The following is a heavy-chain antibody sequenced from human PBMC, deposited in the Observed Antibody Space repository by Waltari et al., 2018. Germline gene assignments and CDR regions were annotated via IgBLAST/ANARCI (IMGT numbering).Heavy chain of an antibody. CDR3: ARGITSAFDY. J-gene: IGHJ4*02. Sequence: QMVESGGGLVWPGGSLTLPCAASAFRFREYYMSWSRQAPGKGLEWVSYISSSGTTILYADSVKGRFTISRDNAKNSLHMEMNNLRAEDTAVYYCARGITSAFDYWGQGSLVTVSS. V-gene: IGHV3-11*01. CDR1: AFRFREYY. CDR2: ISSSGTTI. D-gene: IGHD1-20*01.